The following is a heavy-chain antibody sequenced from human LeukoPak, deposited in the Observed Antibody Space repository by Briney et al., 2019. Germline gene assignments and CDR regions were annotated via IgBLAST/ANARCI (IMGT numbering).Heavy chain of an antibody. CDR3: ATVRRSSSGWFFDY. V-gene: IGHV3-7*01. D-gene: IGHD6-19*01. J-gene: IGHJ4*02. Sequence: GGSLRLSCAASGFTFSSYWMSWVRQAPGEGLEWVANVKQDGSEKYYVDSVKGRFTISRDNAKNSLYLQMNGLRAEDTAVYYCATVRRSSSGWFFDYWGQGTLVTVSS. CDR2: VKQDGSEK. CDR1: GFTFSSYW.